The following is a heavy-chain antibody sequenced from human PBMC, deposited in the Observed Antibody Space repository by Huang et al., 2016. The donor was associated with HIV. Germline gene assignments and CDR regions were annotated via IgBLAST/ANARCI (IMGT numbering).Heavy chain of an antibody. V-gene: IGHV4-34*01. D-gene: IGHD3-22*01. CDR3: ARGANYYDSSDREAFDI. CDR1: GGSFSAYQ. J-gene: IGHJ3*02. Sequence: QVQLQQRGAGLLKPSETLSLSCAVYGGSFSAYQWTWLRQPPGKGLEGIGEISHSGSTNYNPSLKDRVTISVDTSKNQFSLKVTAVTAADAAIYYCARGANYYDSSDREAFDIWCQGTVGTVSS. CDR2: ISHSGST.